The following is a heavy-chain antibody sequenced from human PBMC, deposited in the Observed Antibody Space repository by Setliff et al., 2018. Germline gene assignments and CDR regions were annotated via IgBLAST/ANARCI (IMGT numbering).Heavy chain of an antibody. Sequence: GASVKVSCKASGYTFGAHYIHWVRQAPGQGFEWMGWINPNSGDTTYAQKFQGRVTMTRDTSINTVYMELKSLTSDDSAVYYCAREVPGYSGALDFWGRGTLVTVSS. V-gene: IGHV1-2*02. D-gene: IGHD5-12*01. CDR2: INPNSGDT. J-gene: IGHJ5*01. CDR1: GYTFGAHY. CDR3: AREVPGYSGALDF.